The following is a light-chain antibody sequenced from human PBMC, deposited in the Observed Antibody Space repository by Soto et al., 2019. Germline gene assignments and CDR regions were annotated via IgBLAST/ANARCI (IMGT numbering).Light chain of an antibody. V-gene: IGKV3-11*01. J-gene: IGKJ3*01. CDR1: QTISRDY. Sequence: EIVLTQSPDTLSLSPGDGATLSCRASQTISRDYLAWYQHKPGQAPRLLIYDASNRATGIPARFSGSGSGTDFTLTIGSLEPEDFAVYYCQQRSNTFGPGTKVDIK. CDR2: DAS. CDR3: QQRSNT.